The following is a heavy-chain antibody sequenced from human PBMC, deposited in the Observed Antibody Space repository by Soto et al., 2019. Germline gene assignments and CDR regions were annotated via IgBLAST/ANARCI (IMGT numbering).Heavy chain of an antibody. CDR2: INAANGDT. D-gene: IGHD6-13*01. CDR1: GYTFTSYG. CDR3: VRRHVSATGIDWFDP. V-gene: IGHV1-3*01. J-gene: IGHJ5*02. Sequence: QVQLVQSGTEVKKPGASVKVSCKASGYTFTSYGIHWVRQVPGQRLEWMGWINAANGDTKYSTKFQGRVTITRDPSASTAYMERSSLRSEDTAVYYCVRRHVSATGIDWFDPWGQGTLVTVSS.